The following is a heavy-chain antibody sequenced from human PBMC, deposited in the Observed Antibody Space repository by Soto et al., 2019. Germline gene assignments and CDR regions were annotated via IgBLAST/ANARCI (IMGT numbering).Heavy chain of an antibody. Sequence: ASVKVSCKASGYDFTAYDINWVRQASGQGLEWMGWMNPINGATGSARRFQGRASMTRNTATGTAYLELTSLRSDDSAVYYCGRGPSPRAPAGGTPYYYAMDVWGQGTTVTVSS. V-gene: IGHV1-8*02. CDR1: GYDFTAYD. D-gene: IGHD6-13*01. CDR2: MNPINGAT. J-gene: IGHJ6*02. CDR3: GRGPSPRAPAGGTPYYYAMDV.